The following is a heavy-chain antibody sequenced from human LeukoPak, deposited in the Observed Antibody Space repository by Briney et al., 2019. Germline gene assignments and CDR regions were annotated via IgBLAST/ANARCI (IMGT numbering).Heavy chain of an antibody. J-gene: IGHJ4*02. CDR3: AIMHRYYDGSGYWVQ. CDR2: ISTSGGST. D-gene: IGHD3-22*01. CDR1: GFTFSSYA. Sequence: SGGSLRLSCAASGFTFSSYAMSWVRQAPGKGLEWVSGISTSGGSTSYADSVKGRFTISRDNPRNTLYMQMNNLRAEDTAVYYCAIMHRYYDGSGYWVQWGQGTPVTVSS. V-gene: IGHV3-23*01.